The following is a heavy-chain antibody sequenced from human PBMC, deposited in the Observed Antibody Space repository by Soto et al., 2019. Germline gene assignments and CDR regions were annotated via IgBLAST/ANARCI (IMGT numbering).Heavy chain of an antibody. V-gene: IGHV4-4*02. CDR3: ASRTYAMDV. J-gene: IGHJ6*02. CDR2: IFHSGNT. CDR1: GGSISSSNW. Sequence: QVQLQESGPGLVKPSGTLSLTCAVSGGSISSSNWWCWVRQPPGKGLEWIGEIFHSGNTYSNPSLTGRVTRSVDKSKNQFSLNLNSVTAADTAVYYCASRTYAMDVWGQGTTVTVSS.